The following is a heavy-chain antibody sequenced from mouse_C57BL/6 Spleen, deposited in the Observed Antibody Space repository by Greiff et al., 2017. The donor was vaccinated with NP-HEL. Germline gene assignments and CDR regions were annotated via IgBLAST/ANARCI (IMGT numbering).Heavy chain of an antibody. J-gene: IGHJ3*01. CDR3: ALYYGSSPSWFAY. CDR2: IYPRSGNT. V-gene: IGHV1-81*01. D-gene: IGHD1-1*01. Sequence: QVQLQQSGAELARPGASVKLSCKASGYTFTSYGISWVKQRPGQGLEWIGEIYPRSGNTYYNEKFKGKATLTADKSSSTAYMELRSLTSEDSAVYFCALYYGSSPSWFAYWGQGTLVTVSA. CDR1: GYTFTSYG.